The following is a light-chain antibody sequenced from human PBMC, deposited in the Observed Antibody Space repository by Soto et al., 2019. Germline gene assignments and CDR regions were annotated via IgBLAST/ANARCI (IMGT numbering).Light chain of an antibody. V-gene: IGKV3-20*01. CDR2: GAS. CDR1: QSVSHNF. CDR3: QQYEDSLYT. J-gene: IGKJ2*01. Sequence: EIVLTQSPGTLSLSPGERATLSCRASQSVSHNFLAWYQQKPGQAPRLLMYGASSRATDIPDRFSGSGSGTDFTLTISRLEPEDFGVYYCQQYEDSLYTFGQGTRLQI.